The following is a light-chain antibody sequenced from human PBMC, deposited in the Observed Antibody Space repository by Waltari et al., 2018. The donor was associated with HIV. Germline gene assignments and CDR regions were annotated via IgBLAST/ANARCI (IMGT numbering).Light chain of an antibody. CDR3: LLSYNGVRV. J-gene: IGLJ3*02. Sequence: QAVVTQEPSLTVSPGGTGTLTCGSTTGAVTSGHSPYWFQQKPGQAPWTLIYDTTNRHSWTPARFSGSLLGGKAALTLSGAQPEDEAKYYCLLSYNGVRVFGGGTMLTVL. V-gene: IGLV7-46*01. CDR1: TGAVTSGHS. CDR2: DTT.